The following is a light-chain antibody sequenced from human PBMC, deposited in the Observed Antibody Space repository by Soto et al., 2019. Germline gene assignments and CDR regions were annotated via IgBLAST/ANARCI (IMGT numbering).Light chain of an antibody. CDR1: SSDVGGYNY. J-gene: IGLJ2*01. Sequence: QSALTQPASVSGSPGQSITISCIGTSSDVGGYNYVSWYQQHPGKAPKLMIYEVSNRPSGVSNRFSGSKSGNTASLTISGLQAEDEADYYCSSYTSSSTAGVFGGGTKLTVL. V-gene: IGLV2-14*01. CDR3: SSYTSSSTAGV. CDR2: EVS.